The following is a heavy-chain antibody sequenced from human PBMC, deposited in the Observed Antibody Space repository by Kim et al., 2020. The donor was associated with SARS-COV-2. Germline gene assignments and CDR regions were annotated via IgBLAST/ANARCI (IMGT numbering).Heavy chain of an antibody. CDR2: IYTSGST. D-gene: IGHD3-10*01. Sequence: SETLSLTCTVSGGSISSGSYYWSWIRQPAGKGLEWIGCIYTSGSTNYNPSLKSRVTISVDTSKNQFSLKLSSVTAADTAVYYCAREGLGTAYGSWSPWGQGTLVTVSS. CDR3: AREGLGTAYGSWSP. J-gene: IGHJ5*02. CDR1: GGSISSGSYY. V-gene: IGHV4-61*02.